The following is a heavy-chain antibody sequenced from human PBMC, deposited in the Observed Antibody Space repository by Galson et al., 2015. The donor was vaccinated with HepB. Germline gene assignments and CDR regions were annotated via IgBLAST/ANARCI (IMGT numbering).Heavy chain of an antibody. CDR1: GFTFSSYG. CDR2: IWYDGSNK. CDR3: ARGFQRYSSSSIPYYYYGMDV. J-gene: IGHJ6*02. V-gene: IGHV3-33*08. Sequence: SLRLSCAASGFTFSSYGMHWVRQAPGKGLEWVAVIWYDGSNKYYADSVKGRFTISRDNSKNTLYLQMNSLRAEDTAVYYCARGFQRYSSSSIPYYYYGMDVWGQGTLVTVSS. D-gene: IGHD6-6*01.